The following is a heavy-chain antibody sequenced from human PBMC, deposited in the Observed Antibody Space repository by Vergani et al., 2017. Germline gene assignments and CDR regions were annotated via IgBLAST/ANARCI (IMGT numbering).Heavy chain of an antibody. CDR3: AKANPRNSGYDYRYYYHAMDV. J-gene: IGHJ6*02. D-gene: IGHD5-12*01. CDR2: ISYDGTQK. CDR1: GFTSSYYG. Sequence: QVHLVESGGGVVQPGRSLRLSCVVSGFTSSYYGMHWVRQAPGKGLEWVAVISYDGTQKYYADSVKGRFTISRDNSKNTLYLQMNSLSAGDTAVYYCAKANPRNSGYDYRYYYHAMDVWCQETTVTVSS. V-gene: IGHV3-30*18.